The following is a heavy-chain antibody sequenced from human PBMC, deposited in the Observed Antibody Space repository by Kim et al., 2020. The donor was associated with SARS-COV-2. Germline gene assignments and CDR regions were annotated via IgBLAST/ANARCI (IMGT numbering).Heavy chain of an antibody. CDR1: GGSISSSSYY. CDR2: IYYSGST. CDR3: SSRMLHCSSTSCYPRLNWFAP. Sequence: SETLSLTCTVSGGSISSSSYYWGWIRQPPGKGLEWIVSIYYSGSTYYNPSLKSRVTISVDTSKNQFSLKLSSVTAADTAVYYCSSRMLHCSSTSCYPRLNWFAPWGHGTLVTVSS. D-gene: IGHD2-2*01. J-gene: IGHJ5*02. V-gene: IGHV4-39*01.